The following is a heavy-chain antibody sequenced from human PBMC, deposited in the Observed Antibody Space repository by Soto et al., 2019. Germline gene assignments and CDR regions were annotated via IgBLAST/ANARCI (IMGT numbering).Heavy chain of an antibody. J-gene: IGHJ4*02. Sequence: ASVKVSCKASGGTFSSYAISLVRQAPGQGLEWMGGIIPIFGTANYAQKFQGRVTITADESTSTAYMELSSVTAADTAVYYCASLWGLETSWIDFDYWGQGTLVTVSS. CDR1: GGTFSSYA. CDR2: IIPIFGTA. D-gene: IGHD3-16*01. V-gene: IGHV1-69*13. CDR3: ASLWGLETSWIDFDY.